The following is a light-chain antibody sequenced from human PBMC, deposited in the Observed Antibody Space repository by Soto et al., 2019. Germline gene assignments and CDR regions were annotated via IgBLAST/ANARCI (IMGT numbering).Light chain of an antibody. Sequence: DIVMTQSPDSLAVSLGERATINCKSSQSVLQSSNNKNYLAWYQQKPGQPPKLLIYWASTRESGVPDRFSGSGSGTDFTLTISSLQAEDVAVYYCQPYYNYTQTFGQGTKVEIK. J-gene: IGKJ1*01. CDR1: QSVLQSSNNKNY. CDR2: WAS. CDR3: QPYYNYTQT. V-gene: IGKV4-1*01.